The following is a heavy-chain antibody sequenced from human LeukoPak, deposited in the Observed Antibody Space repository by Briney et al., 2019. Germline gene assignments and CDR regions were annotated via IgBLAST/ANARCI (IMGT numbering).Heavy chain of an antibody. CDR2: IYYSGST. CDR3: ASPYSSSSRAFSFDY. Sequence: SETLSLTCTVSGGSISSNNYYWGWVRQPPGKGLEWIGNIYYSGSTYYNPSLKSRVTISVDTSNNQFSLKLSSVTAADTAVYYCASPYSSSSRAFSFDYWGQGTLVTVSS. J-gene: IGHJ4*02. CDR1: GGSISSNNYY. D-gene: IGHD6-6*01. V-gene: IGHV4-39*01.